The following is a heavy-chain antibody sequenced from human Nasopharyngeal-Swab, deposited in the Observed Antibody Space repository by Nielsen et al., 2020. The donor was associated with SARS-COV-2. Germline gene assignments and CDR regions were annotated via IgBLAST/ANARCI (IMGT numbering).Heavy chain of an antibody. V-gene: IGHV1-69*10. CDR3: AEDPGGRGRGS. J-gene: IGHJ5*02. CDR2: IMQILGVA. Sequence: SVKVSCKASGGTLSNYPISWLLQATGQGLEWMLWIMQILGVATYTQNFHGRVTITADKSTNTVYMELSILRSDETAMYFCAEDPGGRGRGSWGPGTQVTVSS. D-gene: IGHD2-8*02. CDR1: GGTLSNYP.